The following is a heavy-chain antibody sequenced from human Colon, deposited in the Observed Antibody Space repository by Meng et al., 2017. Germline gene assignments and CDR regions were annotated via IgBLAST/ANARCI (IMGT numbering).Heavy chain of an antibody. CDR3: ARDWGDVRGGFDF. CDR1: GDSVSINSAA. CDR2: TYYRSKYYN. J-gene: IGHJ4*02. D-gene: IGHD3-10*02. Sequence: QQSVPGLVKPSPHLSLTRAISGDSVSINSAALTWIRQSPSRGLELLGRTYYRSKYYNDYALSVKSRITINPATSKNQFSLQLNYVNPEDTVIYYCARDWGDVRGGFDFWGQGTLVTVSS. V-gene: IGHV6-1*01.